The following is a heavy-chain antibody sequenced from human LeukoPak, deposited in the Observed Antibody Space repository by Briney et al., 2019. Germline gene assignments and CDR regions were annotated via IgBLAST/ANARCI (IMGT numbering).Heavy chain of an antibody. CDR3: AKDLIVGATNDAFDI. CDR2: ISYDGSNK. CDR1: GFTFSSYG. Sequence: GGSLRLSCAAPGFTFSSYGMHWVRQAPGKGLEWVAVISYDGSNKYYADSVKGRFTISRDNSKNTLYLQMNSLRAEDTAVYYCAKDLIVGATNDAFDIWGQGTMVTVSS. D-gene: IGHD1-26*01. V-gene: IGHV3-30*18. J-gene: IGHJ3*02.